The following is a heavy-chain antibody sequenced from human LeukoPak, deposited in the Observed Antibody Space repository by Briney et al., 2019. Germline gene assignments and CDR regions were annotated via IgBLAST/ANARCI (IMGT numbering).Heavy chain of an antibody. Sequence: GGSLRLSCAAPGSTFSSYAMSWVRQAPGKGLEWVSTITDSGGTTFYADSVRGRFTISRDNFKDTVYLQMNSLRAEDTAVYYCAKLWRGSHPRYFDHWGQGTLVTVSS. CDR1: GSTFSSYA. CDR2: ITDSGGTT. CDR3: AKLWRGSHPRYFDH. V-gene: IGHV3-23*01. J-gene: IGHJ4*02. D-gene: IGHD1-26*01.